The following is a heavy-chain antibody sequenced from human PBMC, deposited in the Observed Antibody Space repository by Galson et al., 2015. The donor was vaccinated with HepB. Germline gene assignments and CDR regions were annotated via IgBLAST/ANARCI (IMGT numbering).Heavy chain of an antibody. V-gene: IGHV3-33*01. CDR2: IWSGSLNK. CDR3: ARVLPGRYGGNHIFDF. D-gene: IGHD4-23*01. J-gene: IGHJ4*02. Sequence: SLRLSCAASGFTFRNYGMHWVRQAPGKGLEWVAVIWSGSLNKYYVDSVKGRFTISRDDSKNTLFLQMNGLRAEDTAIYYCARVLPGRYGGNHIFDFRGQGTLVTVSS. CDR1: GFTFRNYG.